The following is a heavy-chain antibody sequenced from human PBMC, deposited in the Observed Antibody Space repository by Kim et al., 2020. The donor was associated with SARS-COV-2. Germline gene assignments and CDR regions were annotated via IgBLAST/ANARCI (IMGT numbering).Heavy chain of an antibody. CDR3: ARARTEDTAMGHYYYYYMDV. D-gene: IGHD5-18*01. CDR2: IIPILGIA. V-gene: IGHV1-69*04. J-gene: IGHJ6*03. CDR1: GGTFSSYA. Sequence: SVKVSCKASGGTFSSYAISWVRQAPGQGLEWMGRIIPILGIANYAQKFQGRVTITADKSTSTAYMELSSLRSEDTAVYYCARARTEDTAMGHYYYYYMDVWGKGTTVTVSS.